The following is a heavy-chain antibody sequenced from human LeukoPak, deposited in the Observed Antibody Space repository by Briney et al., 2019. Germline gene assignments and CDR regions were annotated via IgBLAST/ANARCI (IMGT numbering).Heavy chain of an antibody. J-gene: IGHJ4*02. CDR3: TRFPGYCSGGSCFKFDY. V-gene: IGHV3-49*03. D-gene: IGHD2-15*01. CDR2: IRSKAYGGTT. Sequence: GGSLRLXCTASGFTFGDYAMSWFRQAPGKGLEWVGFIRSKAYGGTTEYAGSVKGRFTISRDDSKSIAYLQMNSLKTEDTAVYYCTRFPGYCSGGSCFKFDYWGQGTLVTVSS. CDR1: GFTFGDYA.